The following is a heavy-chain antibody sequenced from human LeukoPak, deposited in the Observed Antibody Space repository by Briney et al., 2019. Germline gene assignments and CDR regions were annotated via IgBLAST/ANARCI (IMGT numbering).Heavy chain of an antibody. CDR1: GFSLSTSGVG. D-gene: IGHD3-16*02. CDR2: IYWDDDK. V-gene: IGHV2-5*02. J-gene: IGHJ4*02. CDR3: AHSGYDYVWGSYHSMDTFDY. Sequence: SGPTLVNPPQTLTLTCTFSGFSLSTSGVGVGWIRQPPGKALEWLALIYWDDDKRYSPSLKSRLTITKDTSKNQVVLTMTNMDPVDTATYYCAHSGYDYVWGSYHSMDTFDYWGQGTLVTVSS.